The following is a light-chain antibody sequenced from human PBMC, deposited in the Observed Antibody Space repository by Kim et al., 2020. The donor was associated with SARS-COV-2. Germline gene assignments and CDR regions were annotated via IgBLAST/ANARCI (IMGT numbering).Light chain of an antibody. Sequence: SYELTQPPSVSMAPGQTARITCGGTNIGSKSVHWYQQKPGQAPVLVIYYDTDRPSGVSERFAGSISGDTAILTISKVEVGDEADYYCQVWDSSSDHRVFGGGNQLTVL. V-gene: IGLV3-21*04. CDR2: YDT. CDR1: NIGSKS. CDR3: QVWDSSSDHRV. J-gene: IGLJ3*02.